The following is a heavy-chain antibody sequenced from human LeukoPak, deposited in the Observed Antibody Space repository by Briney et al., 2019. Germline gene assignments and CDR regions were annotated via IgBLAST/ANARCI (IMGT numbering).Heavy chain of an antibody. CDR2: INPSGGST. CDR3: ATETPAGLA. D-gene: IGHD2-2*01. CDR1: GYTFTGYY. Sequence: ASVKVSCKASGYTFTGYYMHWVRQAPGQGLEWMGIINPSGGSTSYTQKFQGRVTMSRDTSTSTVYMELSSLRSEDTAVYYCATETPAGLAWGQGTLVTVSS. J-gene: IGHJ5*02. V-gene: IGHV1-46*01.